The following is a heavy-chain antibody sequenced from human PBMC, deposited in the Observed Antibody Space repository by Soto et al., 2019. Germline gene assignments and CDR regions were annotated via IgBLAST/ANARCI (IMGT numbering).Heavy chain of an antibody. D-gene: IGHD1-20*01. CDR2: ISGSGGST. CDR3: AKEYKWRGPYYGMDV. Sequence: GGSLRLSCAASGFTFSSYAMSWVRQAPGKGLEWVSAISGSGGSTYYANSVKGRFTIARANSKNTLYLHMNSLRAEDTAVYDCAKEYKWRGPYYGMDVWGQGTTVTVSS. J-gene: IGHJ6*02. V-gene: IGHV3-23*01. CDR1: GFTFSSYA.